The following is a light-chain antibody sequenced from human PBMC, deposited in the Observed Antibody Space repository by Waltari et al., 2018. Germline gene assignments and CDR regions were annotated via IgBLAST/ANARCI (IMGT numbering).Light chain of an antibody. CDR1: TGIVTSGHY. CDR3: CRSYDGSWV. Sequence: QAVVTQEPSLTVSPGGTVTLTCASSTGIVTSGHYPYWFQHKPGQAPRTLIFHTSNKHPCNLARFSGFLLGGRAARTLSGAQPEDEAEYHCCRSYDGSWVFGGGTKLTVL. CDR2: HTS. V-gene: IGLV7-46*01. J-gene: IGLJ3*02.